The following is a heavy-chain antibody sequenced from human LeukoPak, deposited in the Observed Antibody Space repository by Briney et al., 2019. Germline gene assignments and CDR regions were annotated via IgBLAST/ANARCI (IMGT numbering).Heavy chain of an antibody. V-gene: IGHV4-38-2*01. D-gene: IGHD2/OR15-2a*01. J-gene: IGHJ5*02. CDR2: IYYSGST. CDR3: AKNSTAAGFDP. CDR1: VYSLSSGDY. Sequence: SETLSLTCAVSVYSLSSGDYWAWLRPPSGKGIEWSGSIYYSGSTDYNPSLESRVSISVATSKNQSSLKFFSVTAADTAVYYCAKNSTAAGFDPWGQGTLVTVSS.